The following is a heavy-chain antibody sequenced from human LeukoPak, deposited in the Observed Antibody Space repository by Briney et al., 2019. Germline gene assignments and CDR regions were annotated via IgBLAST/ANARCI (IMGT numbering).Heavy chain of an antibody. CDR3: ARAYYYDSSGYPPLY. D-gene: IGHD3-22*01. V-gene: IGHV3-30*04. Sequence: GGSLRLSCAASGFTFSSYAMHWVRQAPGKGLEWVAVISYDGSNKYYADSVKGRFTISRDNSKNTLYLQMNSLRAEDTAVYYCARAYYYDSSGYPPLYWGQGTLVTVSS. J-gene: IGHJ4*02. CDR2: ISYDGSNK. CDR1: GFTFSSYA.